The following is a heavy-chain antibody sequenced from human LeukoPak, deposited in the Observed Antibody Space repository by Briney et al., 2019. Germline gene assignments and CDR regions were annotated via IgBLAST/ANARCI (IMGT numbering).Heavy chain of an antibody. Sequence: SGATYYNPSLESRVTISVDTSKRQFSLRLSSVTAADSAVYYCAREWTQVRKNWFDPWGQGILVTVSS. V-gene: IGHV4-31*02. CDR3: AREWTQVRKNWFDP. CDR2: SGAT. D-gene: IGHD3/OR15-3a*01. J-gene: IGHJ5*02.